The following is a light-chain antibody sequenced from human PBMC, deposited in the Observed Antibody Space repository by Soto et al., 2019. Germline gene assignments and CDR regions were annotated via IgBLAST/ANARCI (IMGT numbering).Light chain of an antibody. V-gene: IGKV3-15*01. CDR1: QSVSTN. CDR3: QQYDKWPPGWT. J-gene: IGKJ1*01. CDR2: DAS. Sequence: EIVMTQSPATLSVSPGERATLSCRASQSVSTNLAWFQQKPGQAPRLLIYDASSRATGSPARFRGSGSGTELTLTISSLQSEDFAVYYCQQYDKWPPGWTFGQGTKV.